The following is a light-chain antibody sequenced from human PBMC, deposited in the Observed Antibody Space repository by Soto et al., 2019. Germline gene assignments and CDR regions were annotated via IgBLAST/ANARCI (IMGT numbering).Light chain of an antibody. CDR2: DAF. V-gene: IGKV3-20*01. Sequence: EVVLTQFPGTVSLTRGERATLSCRASQGVGSNYLAWYQQRPGQPPILRIHDAFMRATGIPDRFSGSGSGTDFTLTIARLEPEDFAVYYCQQYGDSPRTFGQGTRLEIK. CDR3: QQYGDSPRT. CDR1: QGVGSNY. J-gene: IGKJ5*01.